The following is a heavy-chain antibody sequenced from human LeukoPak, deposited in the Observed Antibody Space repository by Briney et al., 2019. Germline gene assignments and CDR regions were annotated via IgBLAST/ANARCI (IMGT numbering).Heavy chain of an antibody. J-gene: IGHJ3*01. CDR3: ARGGAAGWGTFDV. CDR2: TIDSGAST. CDR1: GFTFNKHA. D-gene: IGHD3-16*01. Sequence: QPGGSLRLSCAASGFTFNKHAMSWVRQTPGKGLEWVSTTIDSGASTYYADSVKGRFTTSRDNSKDTLFVQMNTLRAEDTALYFCARGGAAGWGTFDVWGQGTMVTVSS. V-gene: IGHV3-23*01.